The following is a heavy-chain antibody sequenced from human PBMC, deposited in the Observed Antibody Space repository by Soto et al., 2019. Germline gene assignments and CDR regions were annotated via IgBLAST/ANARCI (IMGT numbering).Heavy chain of an antibody. D-gene: IGHD3-16*01. J-gene: IGHJ4*02. CDR1: GLPLSAYN. V-gene: IGHV3-21*01. CDR2: ITVGSSHI. CDR3: SRSPEVGVRGAY. Sequence: GGSLRLPCTGSGLPLSAYNIHWGRQAPGKALEWVSSITVGSSHIYQPNSMKGRFTISRDDAKNSVYLQIDGLLDEDTALYYCSRSPEVGVRGAYWGQGTLVTVSS.